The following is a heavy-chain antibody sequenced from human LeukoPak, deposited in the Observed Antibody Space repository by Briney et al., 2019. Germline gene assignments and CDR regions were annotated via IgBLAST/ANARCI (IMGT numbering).Heavy chain of an antibody. Sequence: PGGSLRLSCAAPGFTFSSYAMHWVRQAPGKGLEWVAVKSYDGSNKYYADSVKGRFTISRDNSKNTLYLQMNSLRAEDTAVYYCAREMGLARGVATYYYYGMDVRGQGTTVTVSS. D-gene: IGHD3-3*01. CDR2: KSYDGSNK. CDR3: AREMGLARGVATYYYYGMDV. J-gene: IGHJ6*02. V-gene: IGHV3-30-3*01. CDR1: GFTFSSYA.